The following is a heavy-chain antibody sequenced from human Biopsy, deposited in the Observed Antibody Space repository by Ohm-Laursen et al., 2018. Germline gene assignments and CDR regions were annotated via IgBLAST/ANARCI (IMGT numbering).Heavy chain of an antibody. CDR1: GFSFSSYG. V-gene: IGHV3-33*01. CDR3: ARPTNARAGGAPFDI. J-gene: IGHJ3*02. CDR2: LWYDGTNK. Sequence: SLRLSCAATGFSFSSYGMHWVRQAPGKGLEWVAVLWYDGTNKYYADSVKGRFTTSRDNSKNTLYLQMNSLRAEDTAMYYCARPTNARAGGAPFDIWGQGTMVTVSS. D-gene: IGHD1-1*01.